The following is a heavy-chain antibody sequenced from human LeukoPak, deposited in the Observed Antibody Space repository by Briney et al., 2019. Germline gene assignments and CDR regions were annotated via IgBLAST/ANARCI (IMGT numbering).Heavy chain of an antibody. D-gene: IGHD5-12*01. J-gene: IGHJ3*02. CDR1: GYTFTSYG. V-gene: IGHV1-18*01. Sequence: ASVKVSCKASGYTFTSYGSNWVRQAPGQGLEWMGWISTYNGNTNDAQKFQGRVIMTTDTATSTAYMELRSLRSDDSAVYYCARDFMRLRGEDAFDIWGQGTMVTVSS. CDR2: ISTYNGNT. CDR3: ARDFMRLRGEDAFDI.